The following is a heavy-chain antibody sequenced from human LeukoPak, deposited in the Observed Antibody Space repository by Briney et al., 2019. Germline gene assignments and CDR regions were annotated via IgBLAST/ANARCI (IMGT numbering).Heavy chain of an antibody. V-gene: IGHV3-30*18. CDR2: ISNDGNNK. CDR1: GFTFSSHA. CDR3: AKRIGAAGTTYYGMDV. D-gene: IGHD6-13*01. Sequence: GGSLRLSCAASGFTFSSHAIHWVRQAPGKGLEWVALISNDGNNKYYAASVKGRFNISRDNSKNTLNLQMNRLRAEDTAVYYCAKRIGAAGTTYYGMDVWGQGTTVTVSS. J-gene: IGHJ6*02.